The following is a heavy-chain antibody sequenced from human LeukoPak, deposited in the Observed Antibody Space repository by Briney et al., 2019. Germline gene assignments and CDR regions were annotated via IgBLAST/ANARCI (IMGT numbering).Heavy chain of an antibody. Sequence: GASVKASCKASGGTFSSYAISWVRQAPGQGLEWMGGIIPIFGTANYAQKFQGRVTITADESTSTAYMELSSLRSEDTAVYYCAREARGRDGYNPDYWGQGTLVTVSS. CDR2: IIPIFGTA. D-gene: IGHD5-24*01. CDR3: AREARGRDGYNPDY. J-gene: IGHJ4*02. V-gene: IGHV1-69*13. CDR1: GGTFSSYA.